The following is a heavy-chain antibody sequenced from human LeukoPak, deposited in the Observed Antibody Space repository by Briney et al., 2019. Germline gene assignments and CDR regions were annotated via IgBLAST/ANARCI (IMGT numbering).Heavy chain of an antibody. CDR2: ISWNSGSI. D-gene: IGHD2-15*01. J-gene: IGHJ5*02. Sequence: GGSLRLSCAASGFTFSSYAMSWVRQAPGKGLEWVSGISWNSGSIGYADSVKGRFTISRDNAKNSLYLQMNSLRAEDTALYYCAKDGGYCSGGSCYHNWFDPWGQGTLVTVSS. CDR1: GFTFSSYA. V-gene: IGHV3-9*01. CDR3: AKDGGYCSGGSCYHNWFDP.